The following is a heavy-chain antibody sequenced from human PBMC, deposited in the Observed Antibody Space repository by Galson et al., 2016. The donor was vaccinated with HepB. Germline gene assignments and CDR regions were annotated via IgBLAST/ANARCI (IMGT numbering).Heavy chain of an antibody. J-gene: IGHJ4*02. CDR2: ISGSGGNT. Sequence: SLRLSCAASGFTFSTYAMSWVRQAPGKGLEWVSGISGSGGNTYYADSVMGRFTISRDNAKNTLYLQMNSLRVEDTAVYYCAKGALYCSSTTCYPIDYWGQGTLVTVSS. V-gene: IGHV3-23*01. CDR1: GFTFSTYA. CDR3: AKGALYCSSTTCYPIDY. D-gene: IGHD2-2*01.